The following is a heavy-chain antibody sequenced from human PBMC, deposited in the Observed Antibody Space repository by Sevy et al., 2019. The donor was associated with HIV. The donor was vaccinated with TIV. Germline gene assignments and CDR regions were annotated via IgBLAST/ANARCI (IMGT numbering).Heavy chain of an antibody. CDR2: INSDGTGT. CDR1: GFTFSNYW. CDR3: AREGSGYSYGYEVRGYFDY. V-gene: IGHV3-74*01. D-gene: IGHD5-18*01. J-gene: IGHJ4*02. Sequence: GSLRLSCAASGFTFSNYWMHWVRQAPGKGLVWVSRINSDGTGTSYADSVKGRFTISRDNAKNTLYLQMNSLRAEDTAVYYCAREGSGYSYGYEVRGYFDYWGQGTLVTVSS.